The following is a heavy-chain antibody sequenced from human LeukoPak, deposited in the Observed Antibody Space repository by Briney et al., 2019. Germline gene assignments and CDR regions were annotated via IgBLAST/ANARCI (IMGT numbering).Heavy chain of an antibody. CDR1: GFTFSTYW. V-gene: IGHV3-74*01. J-gene: IGHJ4*02. CDR3: ARSAYPGNSVIED. D-gene: IGHD4-23*01. CDR2: INPDGSRT. Sequence: GGSLRLSCAASGFTFSTYWVHWVRQAPGKGLVWVSRINPDGSRTDYADSVKGRFTISRDNAKNTLYLQMNSLRAEDTAVYYCARSAYPGNSVIEDWGRGTLVTVSS.